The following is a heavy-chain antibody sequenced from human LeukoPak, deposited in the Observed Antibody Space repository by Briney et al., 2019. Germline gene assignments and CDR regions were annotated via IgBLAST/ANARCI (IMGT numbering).Heavy chain of an antibody. CDR2: ITPDGSST. Sequence: GGSLRLSCAASGFTFSNYWMHWVRQAPGKGLVWVSGITPDGSSTRYVDSVKGRFTIPRDNAKNTLYLQMNSLTTEDTAVYYCARGVVVTATSGNDYWGQGTLVTVSS. V-gene: IGHV3-74*01. CDR1: GFTFSNYW. D-gene: IGHD3-16*02. J-gene: IGHJ4*02. CDR3: ARGVVVTATSGNDY.